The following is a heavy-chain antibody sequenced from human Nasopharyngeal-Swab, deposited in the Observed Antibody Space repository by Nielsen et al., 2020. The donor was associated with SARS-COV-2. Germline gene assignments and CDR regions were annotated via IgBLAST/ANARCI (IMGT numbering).Heavy chain of an antibody. CDR2: ISSSSSTI. Sequence: GGSLRLSCAASGFTFSSYSMNWVRQAPGKGLEWVPYISSSSSTIYYTDSVKGRFTISRDNAKNSLYLQMNSLRAEDTAVYYCAGGYCSGGSCYPTPPYYYYGMDVWGQGTTVTVSS. CDR1: GFTFSSYS. V-gene: IGHV3-48*04. J-gene: IGHJ6*02. D-gene: IGHD2-15*01. CDR3: AGGYCSGGSCYPTPPYYYYGMDV.